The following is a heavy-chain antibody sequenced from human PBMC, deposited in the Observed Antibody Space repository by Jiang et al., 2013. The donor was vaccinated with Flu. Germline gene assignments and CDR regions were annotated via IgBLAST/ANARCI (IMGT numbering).Heavy chain of an antibody. J-gene: IGHJ3*02. CDR3: ARVSSTSEDNDAFDI. Sequence: IGEINHSGSTNYNPSLKSRVTISVDTSKNQFSLKLSSVTAADTAVYYCARVSSTSEDNDAFDIWGQGTMVTVSS. D-gene: IGHD2-2*01. V-gene: IGHV4-34*01. CDR2: INHSGST.